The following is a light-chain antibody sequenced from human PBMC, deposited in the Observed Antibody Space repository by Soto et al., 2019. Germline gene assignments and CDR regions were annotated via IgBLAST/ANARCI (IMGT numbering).Light chain of an antibody. CDR1: ESISSW. J-gene: IGKJ2*01. Sequence: DIQMTQSPSTLSVSIGDRVTITCRASESISSWLAWYQQKPGKAPNLLIYKASSLESGVPSRFSGNGSGTEFTLTISSLQPADFATYYCQQYHSYSPYTFGQGTKLQIK. V-gene: IGKV1-5*03. CDR2: KAS. CDR3: QQYHSYSPYT.